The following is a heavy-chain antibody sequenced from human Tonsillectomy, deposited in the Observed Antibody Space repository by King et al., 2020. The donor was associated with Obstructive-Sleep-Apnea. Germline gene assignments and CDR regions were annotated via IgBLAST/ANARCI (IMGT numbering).Heavy chain of an antibody. V-gene: IGHV2-26*01. CDR1: GFSLSNARMG. CDR3: ARIVSGDYGGYFDE. CDR2: IFSNDQK. Sequence: QLTLKESGLVLVKPTETLTLTCTVSGFSLSNARMGVSWIRQPPGKALEWLAHIFSNDQKSYSTYLKTRLTISKYTSRSQVVLTITNIDPVDTATYYCARIVSGDYGGYFDEWGQGTLVTVSS. D-gene: IGHD4-17*01. J-gene: IGHJ4*02.